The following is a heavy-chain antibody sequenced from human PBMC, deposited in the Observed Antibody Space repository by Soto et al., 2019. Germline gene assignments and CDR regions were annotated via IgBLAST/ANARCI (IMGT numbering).Heavy chain of an antibody. CDR1: GGTFSSFINYP. CDR2: IVPNVGTV. Sequence: SVKVSCKSSGGTFSSFINYPINWVRQAPGQGLEWMGGIVPNVGTVNYAQKFRGKVTITADKSTGTAYMELSSLRSEDTALYYCAMRDTSGFLPSSDNWGQGTQVTVSS. CDR3: AMRDTSGFLPSSDN. D-gene: IGHD3-3*01. V-gene: IGHV1-69*06. J-gene: IGHJ4*02.